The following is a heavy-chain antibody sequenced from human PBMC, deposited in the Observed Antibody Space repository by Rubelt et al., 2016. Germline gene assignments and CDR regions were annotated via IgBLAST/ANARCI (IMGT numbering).Heavy chain of an antibody. V-gene: IGHV3-23*01. CDR1: TSYA. J-gene: IGHJ4*02. CDR3: ARAVPFDY. CDR2: ISGSGGTT. Sequence: TSYAMSWVRQAPGKGLEWVSGISGSGGTTYYADSVKGRFTISRDNSKNTLYLQMNSLRAEDTAVYYCARAVPFDYWGQGTLVTVSS.